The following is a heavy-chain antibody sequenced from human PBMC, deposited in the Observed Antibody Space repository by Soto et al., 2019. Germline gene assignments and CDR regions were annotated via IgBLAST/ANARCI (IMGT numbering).Heavy chain of an antibody. CDR1: GGSISSNSAA. D-gene: IGHD1-7*01. Sequence: SQTLSLTCAISGGSISSNSAAWNWIRQSPSRGLEGLGRTYYRSRWYNDYAVSVKSRITVNPDTSKNQFSLHLNSVTPEDTAVYYCAGTPSLQWYYMDVWDKRTTVTVSS. CDR2: TYYRSRWYN. V-gene: IGHV6-1*01. CDR3: AGTPSLQWYYMDV. J-gene: IGHJ6*03.